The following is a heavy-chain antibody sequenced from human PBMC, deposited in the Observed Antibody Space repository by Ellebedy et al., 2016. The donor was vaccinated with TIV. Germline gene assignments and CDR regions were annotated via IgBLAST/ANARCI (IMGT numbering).Heavy chain of an antibody. CDR3: SRRGETVATIIGLDV. CDR1: GFSFSDSA. V-gene: IGHV3-73*01. J-gene: IGHJ6*02. Sequence: PGGSLRLSCAASGFSFSDSAIHWVLRASGKGLEWLGRIKNKGNYYATAYATSVEGRFIIFRDDSKSTAYLQMHSLKTEDTAVYYCSRRGETVATIIGLDVWGQGTTVIVSS. D-gene: IGHD5-12*01. CDR2: IKNKGNYYAT.